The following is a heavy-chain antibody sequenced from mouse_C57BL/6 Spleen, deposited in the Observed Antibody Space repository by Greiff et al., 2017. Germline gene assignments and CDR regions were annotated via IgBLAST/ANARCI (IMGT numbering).Heavy chain of an antibody. CDR1: GFTFSDYG. Sequence: EVKLMESGGGLVKPGGSLKLSCAASGFTFSDYGMHWVRQAPEKGLEWVAYISSGSSTIYYADTVKGRFTISRDNANNTLFLQMTSLRSEDTAMYYCARGYYGSSPFGYWGQGTTLTVSS. J-gene: IGHJ2*01. D-gene: IGHD1-1*01. V-gene: IGHV5-17*01. CDR3: ARGYYGSSPFGY. CDR2: ISSGSSTI.